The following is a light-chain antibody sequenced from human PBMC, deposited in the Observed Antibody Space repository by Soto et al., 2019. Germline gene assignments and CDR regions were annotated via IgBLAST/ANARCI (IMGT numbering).Light chain of an antibody. V-gene: IGKV3-11*01. CDR1: QSVSSY. J-gene: IGKJ5*01. CDR2: DAS. Sequence: EIVLTQSPSTLSSSPGERATLSCGASQSVSSYLAWYQQKPGQAPRLLIYDASNRATGIPARFSGSGSGTDFTLTISSLEPQDFAVYYCQQRSNWPPITFGQGTRLEIK. CDR3: QQRSNWPPIT.